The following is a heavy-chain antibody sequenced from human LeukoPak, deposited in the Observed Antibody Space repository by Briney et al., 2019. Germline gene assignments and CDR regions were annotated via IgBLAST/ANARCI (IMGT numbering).Heavy chain of an antibody. V-gene: IGHV3-23*01. Sequence: GGSPRLSCAASGFTYSSFAMSWVRQAPGKGLEWVSTISGPAITTRYADSVKGRFTISRDNSNNTLYLHKNSLRVEDTALYYCAKGTGVVATIPDYWGQGTLVTVSS. CDR2: ISGPAITT. J-gene: IGHJ4*02. CDR3: AKGTGVVATIPDY. CDR1: GFTYSSFA. D-gene: IGHD5-12*01.